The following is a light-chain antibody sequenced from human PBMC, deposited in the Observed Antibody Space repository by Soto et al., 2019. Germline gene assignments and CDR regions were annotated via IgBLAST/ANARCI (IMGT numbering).Light chain of an antibody. Sequence: DIVLTQSPDSLAVSLGERATINCKSSQSVLYSHNNESYLAWFQKKPGQPPNLLLYWTSARGSAVPDRFSGSGSGTDFTLTISSLQPEDVATYYCQKCNSAPFTFGPGTKVDIK. CDR1: QSVLYSHNNESY. J-gene: IGKJ3*01. CDR2: WTS. V-gene: IGKV4-1*01. CDR3: QKCNSAPFT.